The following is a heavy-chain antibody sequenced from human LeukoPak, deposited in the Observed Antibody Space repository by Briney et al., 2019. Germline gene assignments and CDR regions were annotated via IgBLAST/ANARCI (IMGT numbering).Heavy chain of an antibody. CDR2: INHSGST. Sequence: SETLSLTCAVYGGSFSGYYWSWIRQPPGKGLEWIGEINHSGSTNYNPSLKSRVTISVDTSKNQFSLKLSSVTAADTAVYYCARQIMIDYYYYYYMDVWGRGTTVTISS. V-gene: IGHV4-34*01. D-gene: IGHD3-16*01. CDR1: GGSFSGYY. J-gene: IGHJ6*03. CDR3: ARQIMIDYYYYYYMDV.